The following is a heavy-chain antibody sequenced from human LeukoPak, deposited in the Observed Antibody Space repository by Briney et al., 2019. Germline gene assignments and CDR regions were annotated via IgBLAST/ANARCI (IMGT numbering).Heavy chain of an antibody. D-gene: IGHD3-9*01. J-gene: IGHJ6*04. CDR3: ARDTYYDILTGPSRLDV. V-gene: IGHV3-21*01. CDR2: ISSSSSYI. CDR1: GFTFSSYS. Sequence: GGSLRLSCAASGFTFSSYSMNWVRQAPGRGLEWVSSISSSSSYIYYADSVKGRFTISRDNAKNSLYLQMNSLRAEDTAVYYCARDTYYDILTGPSRLDVWGKGTTVTVSS.